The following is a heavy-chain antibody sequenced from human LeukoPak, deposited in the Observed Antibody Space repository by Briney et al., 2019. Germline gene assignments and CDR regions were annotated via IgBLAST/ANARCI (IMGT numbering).Heavy chain of an antibody. D-gene: IGHD6-13*01. CDR2: INHSGST. Sequence: PSETLSLTCAVYGGSFSGYYWSWIRQPPGKGLEWIGEINHSGSTNYNPSLKSRVTISVDTSKNQFSLKLSSVTAADTAVYYCAREGLLKQLVQWGQGTLVTVSS. J-gene: IGHJ4*02. CDR3: AREGLLKQLVQ. V-gene: IGHV4-34*01. CDR1: GGSFSGYY.